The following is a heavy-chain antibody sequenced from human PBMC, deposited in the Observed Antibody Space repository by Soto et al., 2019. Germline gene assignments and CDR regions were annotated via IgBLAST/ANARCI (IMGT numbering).Heavy chain of an antibody. J-gene: IGHJ4*02. D-gene: IGHD2-15*01. V-gene: IGHV3-30*03. CDR1: GFTVSSYG. Sequence: GGSLRLSCEASGFTVSSYGMHWVRQAPGKGLEWVAVISYDGSNKYYADSVKGRFTISRDNSKNTLYLQMNSLRAEDTAVYYCASGPCSGGSCYGYWGQGTLVTVSS. CDR2: ISYDGSNK. CDR3: ASGPCSGGSCYGY.